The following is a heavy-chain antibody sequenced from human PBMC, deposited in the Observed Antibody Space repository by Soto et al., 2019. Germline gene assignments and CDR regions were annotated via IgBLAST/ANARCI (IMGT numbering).Heavy chain of an antibody. J-gene: IGHJ6*02. CDR1: GFTVSSNY. D-gene: IGHD3-22*01. CDR2: IYSGGST. V-gene: IGHV3-53*01. Sequence: PGGSLRLSCAASGFTVSSNYMSWVRQAPGKGLEWVSVIYSGGSTYYADSVKGRFTISRENSKNTLYLQMNSLRAEDTAVYYCARDPDYYDSSGYAAGYYGMDVWGQGTTVTVSS. CDR3: ARDPDYYDSSGYAAGYYGMDV.